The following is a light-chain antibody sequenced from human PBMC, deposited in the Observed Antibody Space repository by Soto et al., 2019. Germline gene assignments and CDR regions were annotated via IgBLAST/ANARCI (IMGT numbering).Light chain of an antibody. CDR1: QSISNW. J-gene: IGKJ2*01. Sequence: DIQMTQSPSTLSASIGDRVTITCRASQSISNWLAWYQQKPGKPPKLLLYKASRLESEVPSRFSGSGSGTEYALTISSLQPDDFATYYCQQYNSDSPDTFGQGTKLEIK. V-gene: IGKV1-5*03. CDR2: KAS. CDR3: QQYNSDSPDT.